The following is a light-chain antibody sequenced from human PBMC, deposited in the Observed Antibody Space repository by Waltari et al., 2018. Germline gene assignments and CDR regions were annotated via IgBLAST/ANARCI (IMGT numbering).Light chain of an antibody. CDR3: SSYTSSTTLLLI. Sequence: QSALTQPASVSGSPGQSITISCTGTSSDVGGYNYVSWYQKHPGKAPKLLIYDVSNRPAGGGGCFLCSKSGNTASLIISGLQAEDEADYYCSSYTSSTTLLLIFGGGTKMTVL. CDR2: DVS. J-gene: IGLJ2*01. CDR1: SSDVGGYNY. V-gene: IGLV2-14*03.